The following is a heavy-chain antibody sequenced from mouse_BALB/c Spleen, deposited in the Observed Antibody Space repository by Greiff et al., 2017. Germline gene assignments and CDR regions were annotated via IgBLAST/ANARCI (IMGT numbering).Heavy chain of an antibody. V-gene: IGHV5-9-3*01. Sequence: EVKVVESGGGLVKPGGSLKLSCAASGFTFSSYAMSWVRQTPEKRLEWVATISSGGSYTYYPDSVKGRFTISRDNAKNTLYLQMSSLRSEDTAMYYCARRDGGFDYWGQGTTLTVSS. D-gene: IGHD3-3*01. J-gene: IGHJ2*01. CDR3: ARRDGGFDY. CDR1: GFTFSSYA. CDR2: ISSGGSYT.